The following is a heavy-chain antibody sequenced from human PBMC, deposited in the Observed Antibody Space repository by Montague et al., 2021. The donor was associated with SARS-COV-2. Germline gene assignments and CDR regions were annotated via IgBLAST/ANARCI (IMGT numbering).Heavy chain of an antibody. J-gene: IGHJ4*02. Sequence: SETLSLTRTVSGGSISSYYWSWIRQPPGKGLEWIGYIYYSGSTNYNPSLKSRVTILVDMSKNQFSLKLSSVTAADTAVYYCARGMGGSYLYYFDYWGQGTLGTVSS. V-gene: IGHV4-59*01. D-gene: IGHD1-26*01. CDR3: ARGMGGSYLYYFDY. CDR1: GGSISSYY. CDR2: IYYSGST.